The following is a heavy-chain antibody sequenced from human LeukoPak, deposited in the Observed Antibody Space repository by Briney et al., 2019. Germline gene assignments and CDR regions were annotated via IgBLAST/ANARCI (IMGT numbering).Heavy chain of an antibody. CDR2: INRDGSGT. J-gene: IGHJ4*02. Sequence: PGGSLRLSCAASGFTFSSFWIHWVRQTPGKGLVWVARINRDGSGTNYADSVKGRFTISRDNAKDRAHLQMDNLRAEDTAVYYCAREERYSSSWYFDYWGQGTLVTVSS. V-gene: IGHV3-74*01. CDR1: GFTFSSFW. D-gene: IGHD6-13*01. CDR3: AREERYSSSWYFDY.